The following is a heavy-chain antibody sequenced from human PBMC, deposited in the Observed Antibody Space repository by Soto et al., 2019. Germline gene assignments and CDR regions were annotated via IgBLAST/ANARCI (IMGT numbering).Heavy chain of an antibody. J-gene: IGHJ6*04. CDR3: AREDIVATKYYSGMAV. V-gene: IGHV4-39*01. CDR2: IYYSGST. CDR1: GGSISSSSYY. Sequence: SETLSLTCTVSGGSISSSSYYWGWIRQPPGKGLEWIGSIYYSGSTYYNQSLKSRVTISVDTSKNQFSLKLSSVTAADTVVYYCAREDIVATKYYSGMAVWGKGTTVTVSS. D-gene: IGHD5-12*01.